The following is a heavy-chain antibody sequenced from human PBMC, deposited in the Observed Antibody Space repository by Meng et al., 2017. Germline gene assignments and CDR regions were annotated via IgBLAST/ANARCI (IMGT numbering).Heavy chain of an antibody. Sequence: VQLVQAGAECEKPGASVKVSCKASGNPFTGYYMHWVRQAPGQGLEWMGWINPNSGGTNYAQKFQGRVTMTRDTSISTAYMELSRLRSDDTAVYYCATFRYFDWLLFNYWGQRTLVTVSS. D-gene: IGHD3-9*01. V-gene: IGHV1-2*02. CDR3: ATFRYFDWLLFNY. J-gene: IGHJ4*02. CDR1: GNPFTGYY. CDR2: INPNSGGT.